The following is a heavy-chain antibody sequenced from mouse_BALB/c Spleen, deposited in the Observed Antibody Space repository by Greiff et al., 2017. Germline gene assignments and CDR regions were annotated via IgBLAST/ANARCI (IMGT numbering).Heavy chain of an antibody. Sequence: VQLQQSGPQLVRPGASVKISCKASGYSFTSYWMHWVKQRPGQGLEWIGMIDPSDSETRLNQKFKDKATLTVDKSSSTAYMQLSSPTSEDSAVYYCARRGLGSAWFAYWGQGTLVTVSA. V-gene: IGHV1S127*01. D-gene: IGHD3-3*01. CDR3: ARRGLGSAWFAY. J-gene: IGHJ3*01. CDR2: IDPSDSET. CDR1: GYSFTSYW.